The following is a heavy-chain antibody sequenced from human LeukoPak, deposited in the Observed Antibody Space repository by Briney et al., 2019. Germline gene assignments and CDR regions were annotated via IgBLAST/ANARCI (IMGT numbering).Heavy chain of an antibody. D-gene: IGHD2-2*01. CDR1: GYTFTSYD. Sequence: ASVKVSCKASGYTFTSYDINWVRQATGQGLEWMGWMNPNSGNTGYAQKFQGRVTITRNTSISTAYMELSSLRSEDTAVYYCARGRKGVVVPAAKGPYYYYYVDVWGKGTTVTVSS. CDR3: ARGRKGVVVPAAKGPYYYYYVDV. J-gene: IGHJ6*03. V-gene: IGHV1-8*03. CDR2: MNPNSGNT.